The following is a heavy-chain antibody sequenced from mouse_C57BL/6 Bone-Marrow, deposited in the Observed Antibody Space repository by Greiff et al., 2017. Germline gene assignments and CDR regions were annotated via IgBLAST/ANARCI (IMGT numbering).Heavy chain of an antibody. Sequence: VQLQQSGAELARPGASVKLSCKASGYTFTSYGISWVKQRTGQGLEWIGEIYPRSGNTYYNEKFKGKATLTADKSSSTAYMELRSLTSEDSAVYFWAREGDYYGSAWFAYWGQGTLVTVSA. D-gene: IGHD1-1*01. V-gene: IGHV1-81*01. CDR2: IYPRSGNT. J-gene: IGHJ3*01. CDR3: AREGDYYGSAWFAY. CDR1: GYTFTSYG.